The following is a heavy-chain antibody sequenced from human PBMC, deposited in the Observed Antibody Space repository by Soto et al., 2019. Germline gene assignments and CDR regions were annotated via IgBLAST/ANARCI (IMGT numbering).Heavy chain of an antibody. CDR1: GYTLTELS. J-gene: IGHJ3*02. CDR2: FDPEGGET. D-gene: IGHD3-3*01. Sequence: ASVKVSCKVSGYTLTELSMHWVRQAPGKGLEWMGGFDPEGGETIYAQKFQGRVTMTEDTSTDTAYMELSSLRSEDTAVYYCATRGLRFLEWLLFRNSTPGNDFDIWGQGTMVTVSS. V-gene: IGHV1-24*01. CDR3: ATRGLRFLEWLLFRNSTPGNDFDI.